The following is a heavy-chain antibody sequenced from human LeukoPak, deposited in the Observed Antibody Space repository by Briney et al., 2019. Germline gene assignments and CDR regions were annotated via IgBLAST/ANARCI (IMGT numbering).Heavy chain of an antibody. CDR1: GYTFTSYG. V-gene: IGHV1-8*02. CDR3: ARGEEGLSPVVDY. Sequence: ASVKVSCKASGYTFTSYGISWVRQAPGQGLEWMGWMNPNSGNTGYAQKFQGRVTMTRNTSISTAYMELSSLRCEDTAVYYCARGEEGLSPVVDYWGQGTLVTVSS. D-gene: IGHD2/OR15-2a*01. J-gene: IGHJ4*02. CDR2: MNPNSGNT.